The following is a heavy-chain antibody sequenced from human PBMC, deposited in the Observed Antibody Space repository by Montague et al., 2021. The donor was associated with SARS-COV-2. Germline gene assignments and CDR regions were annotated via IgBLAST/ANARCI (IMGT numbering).Heavy chain of an antibody. J-gene: IGHJ4*02. Sequence: PVLAKPTQTLTLTCTFSGFSLSTSGMCVSWIRQPPGKALEWLALIDWDDDKYYSTSLKTRFTISKDTSKNQVVLTMTNMDPVDTATYYCVRIRDYDILTGSYSGFDYWGQGTLVTVSS. CDR3: VRIRDYDILTGSYSGFDY. CDR2: IDWDDDK. D-gene: IGHD3-9*01. CDR1: GFSLSTSGMC. V-gene: IGHV2-70*01.